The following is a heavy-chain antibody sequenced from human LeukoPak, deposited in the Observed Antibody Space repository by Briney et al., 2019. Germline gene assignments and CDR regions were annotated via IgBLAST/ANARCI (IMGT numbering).Heavy chain of an antibody. V-gene: IGHV3-9*01. CDR3: AKGRANYYYYGMDV. CDR1: GFTFDDYA. J-gene: IGHJ6*02. CDR2: ISWNSGSI. Sequence: PGGSLRLSCAASGFTFDDYAMHWVRQAPGKGLEWVSGISWNSGSIGYADSVKGRFTISRDNAKNSPYLQMNSLRAEDTALYYCAKGRANYYYYGMDVWGQGTTVTVSS.